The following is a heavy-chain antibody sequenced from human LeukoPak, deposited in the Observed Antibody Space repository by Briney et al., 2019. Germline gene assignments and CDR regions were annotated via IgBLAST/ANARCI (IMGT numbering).Heavy chain of an antibody. CDR3: ARGFCRGESCYSGEYFQH. Sequence: PSETVSLTCGVHGESLNDYYWSWIRQSPGKGLEWIGEITHNGSTTFNPSLESRLTISVDTSKNQFSLKLTSVTAADASVYFCARGFCRGESCYSGEYFQHWGQGTLVTVSS. J-gene: IGHJ1*01. D-gene: IGHD2-15*01. V-gene: IGHV4-34*01. CDR2: ITHNGST. CDR1: GESLNDYY.